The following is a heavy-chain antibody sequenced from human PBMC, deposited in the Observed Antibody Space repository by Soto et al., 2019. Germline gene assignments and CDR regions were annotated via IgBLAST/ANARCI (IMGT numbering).Heavy chain of an antibody. CDR3: ARDGYDGSGRPYPAY. Sequence: SETLSLTSTVSGVSMSEYVWSWIRQSPGKGLEWIGYVYYLGSTDYNPSLNSRVTISVDTSKRQFSLKLSSVTVADTAVYYCARDGYDGSGRPYPAYWGPGAQVTVSS. CDR1: GVSMSEYV. J-gene: IGHJ4*02. V-gene: IGHV4-59*01. D-gene: IGHD3-10*01. CDR2: VYYLGST.